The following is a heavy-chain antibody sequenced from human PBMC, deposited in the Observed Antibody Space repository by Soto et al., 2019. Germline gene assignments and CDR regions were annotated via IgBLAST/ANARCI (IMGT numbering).Heavy chain of an antibody. CDR3: AKMDKYSSSSRPHFDY. J-gene: IGHJ4*02. D-gene: IGHD6-6*01. CDR2: ISGSGGST. V-gene: IGHV3-23*01. CDR1: GFTFSSYA. Sequence: GGSLRLSCAASGFTFSSYAMSWVRQAPGKGLEWVSAISGSGGSTYYADSVKGRFTISRDNSKNTLYLQMNSLRAEDTAVYYCAKMDKYSSSSRPHFDYWGQGTLVTVSS.